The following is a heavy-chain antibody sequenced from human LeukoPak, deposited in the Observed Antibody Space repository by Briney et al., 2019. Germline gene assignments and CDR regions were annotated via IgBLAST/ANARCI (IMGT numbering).Heavy chain of an antibody. CDR1: GYTFTTYW. CDR2: IYGGDSDT. D-gene: IGHD5-18*01. Sequence: LGESLQISCRGSGYTFTTYWIGWVRPMPGKGLEWMGMIYGGDSDTRYSPSFQGQVTFSVDKSISTAYLQWSRLQASDSAMYYCARQPPDTAMAFDYWGQGTLVTVSS. V-gene: IGHV5-51*01. J-gene: IGHJ4*02. CDR3: ARQPPDTAMAFDY.